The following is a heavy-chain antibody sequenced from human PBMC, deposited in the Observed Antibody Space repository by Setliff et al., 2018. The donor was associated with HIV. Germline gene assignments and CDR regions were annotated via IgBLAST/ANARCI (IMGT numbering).Heavy chain of an antibody. Sequence: SETLSLTCAVSGGPLNSRNWWSWVRQPPGKGLEWIGEIYHNGNTNYSPSLKNRVTMSVDNSKNQFSLMVRSVTAADTAVYYCARDWRAYGVLGSWGQGMLVTVSS. V-gene: IGHV4-4*02. CDR2: IYHNGNT. D-gene: IGHD4-17*01. CDR1: GGPLNSRNW. J-gene: IGHJ4*02. CDR3: ARDWRAYGVLGS.